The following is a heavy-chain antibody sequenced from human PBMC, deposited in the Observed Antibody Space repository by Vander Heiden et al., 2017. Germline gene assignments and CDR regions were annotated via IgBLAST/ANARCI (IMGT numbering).Heavy chain of an antibody. D-gene: IGHD5-18*01. J-gene: IGHJ4*02. CDR3: AGRSSRGYSYGSNFDY. CDR1: GGTFSSYA. CDR2: IIPIFGTA. V-gene: IGHV1-69*01. Sequence: QVQLVQSGAEVKKPGYPVEVSCKASGGTFSSYAISWVRQAPGQGLEWMGGIIPIFGTANYAQKFQGRVTITADESTSTAYMELSSLRSEDTAVYYCAGRSSRGYSYGSNFDYWGQGTLVTVSS.